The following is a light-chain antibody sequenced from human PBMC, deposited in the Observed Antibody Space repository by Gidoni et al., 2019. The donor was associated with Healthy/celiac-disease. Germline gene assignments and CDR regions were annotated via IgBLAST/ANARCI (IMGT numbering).Light chain of an antibody. Sequence: DIQMTQSPSSMSASVGDRVTITCRASQSISSYLNWYQQQPGKAPKLLIYAASSLQSGVPSRFSGSGAGTDFTLTISSLQPEDFATYYCQQSYSTPLSTFGPGTKVDIK. V-gene: IGKV1-39*01. J-gene: IGKJ3*01. CDR1: QSISSY. CDR3: QQSYSTPLST. CDR2: AAS.